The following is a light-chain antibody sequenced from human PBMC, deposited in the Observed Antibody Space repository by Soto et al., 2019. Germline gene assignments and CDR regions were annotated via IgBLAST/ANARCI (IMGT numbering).Light chain of an antibody. Sequence: EIVLTQSPGTLSLSPGERATLSCRASQSVSSSYLAWYQQKPGQAPRLLIYRTSNRATGIPDSFSGSGSGTDFTLTISRLEPEYFAVYWCQHYDSSPRTFGQGTKVEIK. CDR1: QSVSSSY. CDR2: RTS. CDR3: QHYDSSPRT. V-gene: IGKV3-20*01. J-gene: IGKJ1*01.